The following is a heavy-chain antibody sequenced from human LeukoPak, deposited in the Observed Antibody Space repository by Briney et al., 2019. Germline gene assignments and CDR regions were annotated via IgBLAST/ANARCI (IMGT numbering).Heavy chain of an antibody. J-gene: IGHJ4*02. V-gene: IGHV3-7*03. CDR3: ARGGIWNAGG. Sequence: GGSLRLSCAASGFTFKDYGMNWVRQAPGKGLEWVANIKQDGSEKYYVDSVKGRFTISRDNAKNSLYLQMNSLRTEDTAMYYCARGGIWNAGGWGQGTLVTVSS. CDR2: IKQDGSEK. D-gene: IGHD1-1*01. CDR1: GFTFKDYG.